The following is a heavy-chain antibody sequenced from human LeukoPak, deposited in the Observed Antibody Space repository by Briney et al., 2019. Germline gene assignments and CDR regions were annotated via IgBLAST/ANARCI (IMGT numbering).Heavy chain of an antibody. J-gene: IGHJ5*02. CDR1: GGSISSYY. Sequence: PSETLSLTCTVSGGSISSYYWSWIRQPPGKGLEWIGYIYYSGSTSYNPSLKSRVTISVDTSKNQFSLKLSSVTAADTAVYYCARDTDYAPEGWFDPWGQGTLVTVSS. CDR2: IYYSGST. D-gene: IGHD4-17*01. V-gene: IGHV4-59*01. CDR3: ARDTDYAPEGWFDP.